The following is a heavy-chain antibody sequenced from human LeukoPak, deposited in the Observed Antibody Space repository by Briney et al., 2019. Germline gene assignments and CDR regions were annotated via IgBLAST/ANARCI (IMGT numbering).Heavy chain of an antibody. CDR2: ISGSGGST. CDR1: GFTFSSYA. J-gene: IGHJ4*02. CDR3: AKTALRYSDWEYYFDY. Sequence: GGSLRLSCAASGFTFSSYAMSWVRQAPGKGREWVSAISGSGGSTYYADSVKGRFTISRDNSKNTLYLQMNSLRAEDTAVYYCAKTALRYSDWEYYFDYWGQGTLVTVSS. V-gene: IGHV3-23*01. D-gene: IGHD3-9*01.